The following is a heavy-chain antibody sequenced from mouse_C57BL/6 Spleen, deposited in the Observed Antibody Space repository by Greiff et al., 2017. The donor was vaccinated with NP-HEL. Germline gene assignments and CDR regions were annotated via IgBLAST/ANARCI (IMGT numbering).Heavy chain of an antibody. Sequence: QVQLQQSGSSLFKPGASVKISCKASGYAFSSYWMNWVKQRPGKGLCGLGQFSSGDGDTNYNGKFKGKATLTADKSSSTAYMQLSSLTSEDAAVYFCARSYYDGSSYDYVDYWGQGTTLTVSS. J-gene: IGHJ2*01. CDR3: ARSYYDGSSYDYVDY. CDR2: FSSGDGDT. D-gene: IGHD1-1*01. V-gene: IGHV1-80*01. CDR1: GYAFSSYW.